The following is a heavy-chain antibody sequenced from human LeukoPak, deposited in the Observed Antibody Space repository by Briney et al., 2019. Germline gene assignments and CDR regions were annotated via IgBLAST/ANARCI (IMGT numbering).Heavy chain of an antibody. J-gene: IGHJ5*02. D-gene: IGHD3-10*01. CDR1: GGSISSYY. CDR2: IYYSGST. CDR3: ARRGSGSFRWFDP. Sequence: SETLSLNCTVSGGSISSYYWSWIRQPPGKGLEWIGYIYYSGSTNYNPSLKSRVTISVDTSKNQFSLKLSSVTAADTAVYYCARRGSGSFRWFDPWGQGTLVTVSS. V-gene: IGHV4-59*01.